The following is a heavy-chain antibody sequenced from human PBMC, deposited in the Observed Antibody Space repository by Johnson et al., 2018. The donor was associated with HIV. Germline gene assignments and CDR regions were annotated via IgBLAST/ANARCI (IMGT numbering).Heavy chain of an antibody. V-gene: IGHV3-7*03. CDR3: ARALRVLLGAFDI. J-gene: IGHJ3*02. CDR2: INHDVTAI. Sequence: VQLVESGGGVVRPGRSLRLSCAASGFTFSSYGMHWVRQAPGKGPEWVANINHDVTAIHYVDSVKGRFTISRDNAKTSLYLQMSSLRAEDTALYYCARALRVLLGAFDIWGQGTMVTVSS. CDR1: GFTFSSYG. D-gene: IGHD2-8*02.